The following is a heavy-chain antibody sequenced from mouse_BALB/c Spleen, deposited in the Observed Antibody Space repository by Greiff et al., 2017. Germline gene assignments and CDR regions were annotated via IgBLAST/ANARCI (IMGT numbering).Heavy chain of an antibody. D-gene: IGHD1-1*01. J-gene: IGHJ2*01. V-gene: IGHV5-9-4*01. CDR1: GFTFSSYA. CDR3: AREDYGYFDY. Sequence: VESGGGLVKPGGSLKLSCAASGFTFSSYAMSWVRQSPEKRLEWVAEISSGGSYTYYPDTVTGRFTISRDNAKNTLYLEMSSLRSEDTAMYYCAREDYGYFDYWGQGTTLTVSS. CDR2: ISSGGSYT.